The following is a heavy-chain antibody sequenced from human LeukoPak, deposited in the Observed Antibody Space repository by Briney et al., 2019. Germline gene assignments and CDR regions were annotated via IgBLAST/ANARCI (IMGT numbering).Heavy chain of an antibody. J-gene: IGHJ3*02. CDR3: ARVSLQWWSYPPDAFDI. D-gene: IGHD2-15*01. CDR1: GFTFSSHW. Sequence: GGSLRLSCAASGFTFSSHWMSWVRQAPGKGLEWVANIKQDGSEKYYVDSVKGRFTISRDNAKNSLYLQMNSLSAEDTAVYYCARVSLQWWSYPPDAFDIWGQGTMVTVSS. V-gene: IGHV3-7*04. CDR2: IKQDGSEK.